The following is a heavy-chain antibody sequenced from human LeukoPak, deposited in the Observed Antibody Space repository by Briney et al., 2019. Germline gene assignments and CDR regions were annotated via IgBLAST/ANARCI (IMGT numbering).Heavy chain of an antibody. V-gene: IGHV1-2*02. CDR2: INPNSGGT. D-gene: IGHD3-22*01. CDR1: GYTFTSYY. J-gene: IGHJ4*02. Sequence: ASVKVSCKASGYTFTSYYMHWVRQAPGQGLEWMGWINPNSGGTNYAQKFQGRVTMTRDTSISTAYMELSRLRSDDTAVYYCARRAYYYDSSGYAHFRIDYWGQGTLVTVSS. CDR3: ARRAYYYDSSGYAHFRIDY.